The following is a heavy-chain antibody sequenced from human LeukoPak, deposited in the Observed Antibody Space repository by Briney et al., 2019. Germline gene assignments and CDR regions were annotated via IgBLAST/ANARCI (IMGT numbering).Heavy chain of an antibody. V-gene: IGHV3-49*04. CDR1: GFTFGDYA. CDR3: TRDRASIVGATTVGEYFQH. J-gene: IGHJ1*01. CDR2: IRSKAYGGTT. Sequence: GGSLRLSCTASGFTFGDYAMSWVRQAPGKGLEWVGFIRSKAYGGTTEYAASVKGRFTISRDDSKSIAYLQMNSLKTEDTAVYYCTRDRASIVGATTVGEYFQHWGQGTLVTVSS. D-gene: IGHD1-26*01.